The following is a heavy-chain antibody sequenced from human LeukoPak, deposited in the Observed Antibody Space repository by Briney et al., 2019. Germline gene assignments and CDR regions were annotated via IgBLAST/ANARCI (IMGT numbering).Heavy chain of an antibody. CDR1: GYTFTSYY. CDR3: ARDRYCSGGSCYLTLDY. V-gene: IGHV1-46*01. J-gene: IGHJ4*02. D-gene: IGHD2-15*01. Sequence: ASVEVSRKASGYTFTSYYMHWVRQAPGQGLEWMGMINPSGGSTSYAQKFQGRVTMTRDTSTSTVYMEVSSLRSEDTAVYYCARDRYCSGGSCYLTLDYWGQGTLVTVSS. CDR2: INPSGGST.